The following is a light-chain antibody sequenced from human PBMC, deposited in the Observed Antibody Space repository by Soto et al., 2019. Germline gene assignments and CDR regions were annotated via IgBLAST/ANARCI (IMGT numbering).Light chain of an antibody. CDR1: QSVSSNY. CDR2: GAS. V-gene: IGKV3-20*01. CDR3: QQYGSSPRT. Sequence: IVLTQSPGTLSLSPGERATLSCRARQSVSSNYLAWYQQKPGQAPRPLIYGASSRATGIPDRFSGSGSGTDFTLTISRLEPEDFAVYYCQQYGSSPRTFGQGTKVEIK. J-gene: IGKJ1*01.